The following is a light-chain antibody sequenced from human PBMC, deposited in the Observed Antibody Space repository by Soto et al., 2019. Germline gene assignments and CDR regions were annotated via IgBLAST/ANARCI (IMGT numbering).Light chain of an antibody. V-gene: IGKV1-5*03. CDR2: QAS. Sequence: DTQMTQSPSTLSASVGDRVSITCRASQSLNIWLAWYQQKPGRAPKLLIYQASTLASGVPSRFSGSGSGTEFTLTISSLQPEDFATYYCQQYDSYSLTFGGGTKVDI. CDR1: QSLNIW. CDR3: QQYDSYSLT. J-gene: IGKJ4*01.